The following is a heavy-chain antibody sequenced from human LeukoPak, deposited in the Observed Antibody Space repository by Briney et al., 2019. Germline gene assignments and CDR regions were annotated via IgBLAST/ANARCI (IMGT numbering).Heavy chain of an antibody. D-gene: IGHD6-13*01. CDR3: VRHYPFSRIAAVGYGYFQH. Sequence: SETLSLTCTVSGISISSDYYWGWIRQRPGKGLEWIGSMFHSGSTYYNPSLKSRVTISVDTSKNQFSLKLSSVTAADTAVYYCVRHYPFSRIAAVGYGYFQHWGQGTLVTVSS. CDR2: MFHSGST. V-gene: IGHV4-38-2*02. J-gene: IGHJ1*01. CDR1: GISISSDYY.